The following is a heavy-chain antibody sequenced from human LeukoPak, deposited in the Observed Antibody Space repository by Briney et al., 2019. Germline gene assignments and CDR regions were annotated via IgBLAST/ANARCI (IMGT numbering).Heavy chain of an antibody. CDR1: GFTFSSYN. Sequence: PGGSLRLSCAASGFTFSSYNMNWVRQAPGKGLEWVSFISSTSNTIYYADSVKGRFTISRGNAKNSLYLQMNSLRAEDTAAYYCAREGGFDYWGQGTLVTVSS. CDR3: AREGGFDY. V-gene: IGHV3-48*01. CDR2: ISSTSNTI. J-gene: IGHJ4*02. D-gene: IGHD3-16*01.